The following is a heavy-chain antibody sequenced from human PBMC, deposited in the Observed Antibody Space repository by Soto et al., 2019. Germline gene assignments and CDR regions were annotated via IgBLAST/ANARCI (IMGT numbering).Heavy chain of an antibody. CDR2: IIPIFGTA. J-gene: IGHJ4*02. CDR3: AREERWLQLDY. Sequence: HVQLVQSGAEVKKPGSSVKVSSKASRGTFSSYAIRWVRQAPGQGLEWMGGIIPIFGTANYAQKFQGRVTITAVESTSTAYMELSSLRSEDTAVYYCAREERWLQLDYWGQGTLVTVSS. V-gene: IGHV1-69*12. D-gene: IGHD5-12*01. CDR1: RGTFSSYA.